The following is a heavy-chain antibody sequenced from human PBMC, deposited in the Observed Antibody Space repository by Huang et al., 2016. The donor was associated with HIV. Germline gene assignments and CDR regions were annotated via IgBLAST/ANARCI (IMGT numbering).Heavy chain of an antibody. CDR2: ISYDGSTQ. CDR3: ARGSAGVLWFGEM. J-gene: IGHJ4*02. Sequence: QERLVESGGGVVKPGRSLRLSCAASGFTFSSYAMHWVRQAPGNGLVWVAVISYDGSTQHYVDSVKGRFTISRDNSKKMLDLQMNSLRMGDTAVYYCARGSAGVLWFGEMWGQGTLVTVSS. CDR1: GFTFSSYA. D-gene: IGHD3-10*01. V-gene: IGHV3-30*04.